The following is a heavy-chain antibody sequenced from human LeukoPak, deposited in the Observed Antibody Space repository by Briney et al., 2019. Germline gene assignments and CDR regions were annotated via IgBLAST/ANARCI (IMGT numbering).Heavy chain of an antibody. Sequence: EASVTVSFKASGGTFINLAISWVRQAPGQGLEWMGRIIPTTGLANYAQNFQGRGTITADKSTSTAYMELSSLRSEDTAVYYCARAPPRLDGYILYYWGQGTLVTVSS. CDR1: GGTFINLA. J-gene: IGHJ4*02. CDR3: ARAPPRLDGYILYY. V-gene: IGHV1-69*04. D-gene: IGHD5-24*01. CDR2: IIPTTGLA.